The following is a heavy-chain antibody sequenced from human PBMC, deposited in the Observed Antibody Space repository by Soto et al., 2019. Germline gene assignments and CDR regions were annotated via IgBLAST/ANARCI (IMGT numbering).Heavy chain of an antibody. CDR1: GVSTSNHY. D-gene: IGHD4-17*01. J-gene: IGHJ4*01. CDR3: ARGGGSLYHDYEFDY. CDR2: IYYRGTT. V-gene: IGHV4-59*11. Sequence: QVQLQESGPGLVKPSETLSITCSVSGVSTSNHYWTWIRKPPGQRPEWIGCIYYRGTTNYNASFNSRVTISVDTSKNQFSLKLTSVTTADTAVYYCARGGGSLYHDYEFDYWGHRILVTVS.